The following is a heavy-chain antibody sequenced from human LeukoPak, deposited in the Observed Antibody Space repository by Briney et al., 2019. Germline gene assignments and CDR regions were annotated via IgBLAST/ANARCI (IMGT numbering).Heavy chain of an antibody. CDR3: ARDDIIAAAGGWFDP. CDR1: GGTFSSYA. D-gene: IGHD6-13*01. V-gene: IGHV1-69*01. Sequence: SVKVSCKASGGTFSSYAISWVRQVPGQGLEWMGGIIPIFGTANYAQKFQGRVTITADESTSTAYMELSSLRSEDTAVYYCARDDIIAAAGGWFDPWGQGTLVTVSS. CDR2: IIPIFGTA. J-gene: IGHJ5*02.